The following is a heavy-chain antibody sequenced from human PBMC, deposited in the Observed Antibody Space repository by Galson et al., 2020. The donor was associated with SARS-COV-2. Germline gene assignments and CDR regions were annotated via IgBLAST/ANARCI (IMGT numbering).Heavy chain of an antibody. V-gene: IGHV4-31*03. CDR1: GGSISSGGYY. D-gene: IGHD6-13*01. Sequence: SETLSLTCTVSGGSISSGGYYWSWIRQHPGKGLEWIGYIYYSGSTYYNPSLKSRVTISVDTSKNQFSLKLSSVTAADTAVYYCAREGMEQQLPLDGMDVRGQGTTVTVSS. CDR3: AREGMEQQLPLDGMDV. J-gene: IGHJ6*02. CDR2: IYYSGST.